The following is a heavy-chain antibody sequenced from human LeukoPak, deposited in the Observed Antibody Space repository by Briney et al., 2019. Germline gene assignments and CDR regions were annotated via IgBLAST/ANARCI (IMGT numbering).Heavy chain of an antibody. J-gene: IGHJ6*03. Sequence: ASVKVSCRASGYTFTSYDINWVRQATGRGLEWMGWMNPNSGNTGYAQKFQGSVTITRNTSISTAYMELSSLRSEDTAVYYCAREGGITMVRGVIITKYYYMDVWGKGTTVTVSS. CDR3: AREGGITMVRGVIITKYYYMDV. CDR1: GYTFTSYD. D-gene: IGHD3-10*01. CDR2: MNPNSGNT. V-gene: IGHV1-8*03.